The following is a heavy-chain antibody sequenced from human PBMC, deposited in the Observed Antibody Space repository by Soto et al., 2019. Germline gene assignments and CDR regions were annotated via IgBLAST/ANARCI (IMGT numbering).Heavy chain of an antibody. CDR1: GFTFSSYE. Sequence: GGSLRLSCAASGFTFSSYEMNWVRQAPGKGLEWVSYISSSGSTIYYADSVKGRFTISRDNAKSSLYLQMNSLRAEDTAVYYCARDFYDSSGYYPLNYYYGMDVWGQGTTVTVSS. J-gene: IGHJ6*02. V-gene: IGHV3-48*03. CDR3: ARDFYDSSGYYPLNYYYGMDV. D-gene: IGHD3-22*01. CDR2: ISSSGSTI.